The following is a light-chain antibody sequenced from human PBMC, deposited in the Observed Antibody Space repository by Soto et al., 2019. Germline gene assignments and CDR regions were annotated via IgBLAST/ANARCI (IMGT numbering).Light chain of an antibody. CDR3: CSYTTSNTRQIV. V-gene: IGLV2-14*03. J-gene: IGLJ1*01. Sequence: QSVLTQPASVFGSPGQSITISCTGTSSDVGGYNYVSWYQHHPGKAPKLMIYDVSNRPSGVSNRFSGSKSGNTASLTISGLQPEDEADYYCCSYTTSNTRQIVVGTGTKVTVL. CDR1: SSDVGGYNY. CDR2: DVS.